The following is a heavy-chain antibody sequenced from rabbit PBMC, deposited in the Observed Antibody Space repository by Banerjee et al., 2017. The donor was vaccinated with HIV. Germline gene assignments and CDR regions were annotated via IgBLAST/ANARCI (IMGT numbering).Heavy chain of an antibody. J-gene: IGHJ4*01. CDR3: ARRTADSTGSNL. CDR2: SGST. V-gene: IGHV1S40*01. D-gene: IGHD7-1*01. Sequence: SGSTYYASWAKGRFTISKTSSTTVTLQMTSLTAADTATYFCARRTADSTGSNLWGQGTLVTVS.